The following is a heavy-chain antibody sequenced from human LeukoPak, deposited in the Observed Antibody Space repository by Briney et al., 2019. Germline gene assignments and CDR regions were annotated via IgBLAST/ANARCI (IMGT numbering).Heavy chain of an antibody. CDR1: GGTFSSYA. D-gene: IGHD3-10*01. CDR3: ATIYGSGSYYNY. V-gene: IGHV1-69*04. J-gene: IGHJ4*02. CDR2: IIPILGMA. Sequence: GSSVKVSCKASGGTFSSYAISWVRQAPGQGLEWMGRIIPILGMANYAQKFQGRVTITADKSTSTAYMELSSLRSEDTAVYYCATIYGSGSYYNYWGQGTLVTVSS.